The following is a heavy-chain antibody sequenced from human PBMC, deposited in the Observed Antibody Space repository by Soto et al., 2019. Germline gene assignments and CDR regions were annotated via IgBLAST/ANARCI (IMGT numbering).Heavy chain of an antibody. D-gene: IGHD1-1*01. J-gene: IGHJ3*01. CDR2: ISAGGGTT. CDR3: ATWHEREHAYDV. Sequence: EVLLLESGGGLVQPGGSLRLSCAASGFTFSTDAMSWVRQAPGKGLEWVSAISAGGGTTSYADSVKGRFIISRDSSKTTVYLQMNGLRPDDTAVYYCATWHEREHAYDVWGQGTTVTVSS. V-gene: IGHV3-23*01. CDR1: GFTFSTDA.